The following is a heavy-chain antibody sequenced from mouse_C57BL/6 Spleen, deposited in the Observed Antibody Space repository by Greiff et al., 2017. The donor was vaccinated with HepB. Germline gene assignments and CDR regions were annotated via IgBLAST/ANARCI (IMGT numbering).Heavy chain of an antibody. Sequence: DVKLVESGGGLVKPGGSLKLSCAASGFTFSSYAMSWVRQTPEKRLEWVATISDGGSYTYYPDNVKGRFTISRDNAKNNLYLQMSHLKSEDTAMYYCAKAYYSNYVFAYWGQGTLVTVSA. CDR2: ISDGGSYT. CDR3: AKAYYSNYVFAY. D-gene: IGHD2-5*01. CDR1: GFTFSSYA. V-gene: IGHV5-4*03. J-gene: IGHJ3*01.